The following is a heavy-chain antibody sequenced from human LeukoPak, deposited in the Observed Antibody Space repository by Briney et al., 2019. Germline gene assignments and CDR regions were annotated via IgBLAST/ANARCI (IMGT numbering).Heavy chain of an antibody. J-gene: IGHJ4*02. CDR1: GFTFSSHA. V-gene: IGHV3-23*01. D-gene: IGHD4-11*01. CDR3: AKHSTVIRPPADY. CDR2: ISSGGTAT. Sequence: GGSLRLSCAASGFTFSSHAMSWVRQAPGKGLEWVSGISSGGTATYYTDSVKGRFTISRDFSKSTLYLQMNSLRAEDTAIYYCAKHSTVIRPPADYWGQGSLVTVSS.